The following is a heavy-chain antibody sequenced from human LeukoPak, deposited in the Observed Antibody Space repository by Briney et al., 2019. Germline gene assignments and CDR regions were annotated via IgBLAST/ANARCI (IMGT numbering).Heavy chain of an antibody. CDR1: GFTFSSYW. CDR3: ARDVEYSYGYEYYYYGMDV. Sequence: GGSLRLSCAASGFTFSSYWMSWVRQAPGKGLEWVANIKQDGSEKYYVDSVKGRFTISRDNAKNSLYLQMNSLRAEDTAVSYCARDVEYSYGYEYYYYGMDVWGQGTTVTVSS. J-gene: IGHJ6*02. V-gene: IGHV3-7*01. D-gene: IGHD5-18*01. CDR2: IKQDGSEK.